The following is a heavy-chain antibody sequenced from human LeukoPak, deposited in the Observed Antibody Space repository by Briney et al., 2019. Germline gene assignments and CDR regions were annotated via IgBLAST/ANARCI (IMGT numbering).Heavy chain of an antibody. J-gene: IGHJ6*02. V-gene: IGHV1-69*02. CDR2: IIPILGIA. CDR3: AREPHNWNYDYYGMDV. Sequence: ASVKVSCKASGGTFSSYTISWVRQAPGQGLEWMGRIIPILGIANYAQKFQGRVTITADKSTSTAYMELSSLRSEDTVVYYCAREPHNWNYDYYGMDVWGQGTTVTVSS. CDR1: GGTFSSYT. D-gene: IGHD1-20*01.